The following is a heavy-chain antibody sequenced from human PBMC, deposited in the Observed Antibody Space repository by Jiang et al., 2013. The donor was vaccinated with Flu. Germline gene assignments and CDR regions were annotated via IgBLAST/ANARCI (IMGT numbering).Heavy chain of an antibody. J-gene: IGHJ4*02. Sequence: SGAEVKKPGSSVKVSCKASGGTFSSYAISWVRQAPGQGLEWMGGIIPIFGTANYAQKFQGRVTITADESTSTAYMELSSLRSEDTAVYYCATLVDERFRDGYNPNFDYWGQGTLVTVSS. D-gene: IGHD5-24*01. CDR3: ATLVDERFRDGYNPNFDY. V-gene: IGHV1-69*01. CDR2: IIPIFGTA. CDR1: GGTFSSYA.